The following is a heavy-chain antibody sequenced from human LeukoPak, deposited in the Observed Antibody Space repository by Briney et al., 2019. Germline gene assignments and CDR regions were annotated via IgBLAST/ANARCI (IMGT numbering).Heavy chain of an antibody. CDR2: IYHSGTT. D-gene: IGHD1-26*01. CDR1: SGSISSYY. V-gene: IGHV4-59*08. Sequence: PSETLSLTCTVSSGSISSYYWSWLRQPPGKGLEWIGYIYHSGTTNYNPSLKSRVTISVDTSKNQFFLRFSSLTAADTAVYACARHGRGWELLGNYYFDLWGRGTLVTVSS. CDR3: ARHGRGWELLGNYYFDL. J-gene: IGHJ2*01.